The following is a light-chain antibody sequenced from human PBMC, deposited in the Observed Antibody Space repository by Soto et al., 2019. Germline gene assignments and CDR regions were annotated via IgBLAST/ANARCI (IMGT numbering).Light chain of an antibody. Sequence: EVVLTQSPATLSLSPGERATLSCRASQSVRSYLAWYQQKPGQAPRLLIYDASNRATGIPARFSGSGSGTDFTLTISRLEPEDFAVYYCQHRSNWPLTFGGGTRVEIK. CDR1: QSVRSY. CDR3: QHRSNWPLT. J-gene: IGKJ4*01. V-gene: IGKV3-11*01. CDR2: DAS.